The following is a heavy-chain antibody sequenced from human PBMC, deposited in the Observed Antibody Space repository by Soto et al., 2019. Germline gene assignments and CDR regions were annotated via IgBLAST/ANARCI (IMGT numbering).Heavy chain of an antibody. J-gene: IGHJ4*02. D-gene: IGHD3-16*01. Sequence: PRGSLRLSCAASGFTFSNYAITGVRQAPGKGLEWVSLVSATAGTTYYTDSVKGRFTISRDNSRNTVYLQMNSLRADDTGVYYCANDRLAGGFDYWGQGTLVTVSS. CDR1: GFTFSNYA. CDR2: VSATAGTT. CDR3: ANDRLAGGFDY. V-gene: IGHV3-23*01.